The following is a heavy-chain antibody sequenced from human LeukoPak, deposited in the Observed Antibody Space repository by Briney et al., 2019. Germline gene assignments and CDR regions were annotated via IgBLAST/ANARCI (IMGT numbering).Heavy chain of an antibody. CDR1: GFTFSSYS. V-gene: IGHV3-30*03. J-gene: IGHJ4*02. Sequence: GGSLRLSCAASGFTFSSYSIHWVRQAPGKGLEWVTVISADGRTQYYSDSVKGRFTISRDNSLNTLRLQMNSLRTGDTAVYYCAREFGHDRWYFDYWGQGALVTVSS. CDR3: AREFGHDRWYFDY. D-gene: IGHD5-12*01. CDR2: ISADGRTQ.